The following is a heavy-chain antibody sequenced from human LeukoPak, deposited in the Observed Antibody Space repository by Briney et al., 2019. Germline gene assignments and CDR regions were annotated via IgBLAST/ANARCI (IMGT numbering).Heavy chain of an antibody. V-gene: IGHV1-46*01. Sequence: ASVKVSCKASGYTFTSYDINWVRQAPGQGLEWMGIINPSGGSTSYAQKFQGRVTMTRDTSTSTVYMELSSLRSEDTAVYYCAREGSGSYSAIDYWGQGTLVTVSS. CDR1: GYTFTSYD. J-gene: IGHJ4*02. D-gene: IGHD1-26*01. CDR3: AREGSGSYSAIDY. CDR2: INPSGGST.